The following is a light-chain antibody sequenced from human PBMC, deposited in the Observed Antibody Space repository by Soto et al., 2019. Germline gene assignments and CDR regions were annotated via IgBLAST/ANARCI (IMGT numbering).Light chain of an antibody. CDR1: QGIRND. J-gene: IGKJ1*01. CDR2: ATS. Sequence: AIQMTQSPSSLSASVGDRVTITCRASQGIRNDLGWYQQKPGKAPTLLIYATSTLHSGVPSRFSGSGSGTDFTLTISSLQPEDFATYYCLQDYNYPRTFGQGTKVDIK. V-gene: IGKV1-6*01. CDR3: LQDYNYPRT.